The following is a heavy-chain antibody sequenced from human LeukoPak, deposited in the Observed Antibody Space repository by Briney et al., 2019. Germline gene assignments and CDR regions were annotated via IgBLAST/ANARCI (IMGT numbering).Heavy chain of an antibody. V-gene: IGHV4-34*01. D-gene: IGHD5-12*01. CDR2: INHSGST. J-gene: IGHJ5*02. CDR1: GGSFSGYY. CDR3: ARYIVATRWFDP. Sequence: SETLSLTCAVYGGSFSGYYWSWIRQPPGKGLEWIGEINHSGSTNYNPSLKSRVTISVDTSKNQFSLKLSSVTAADTAVYYCARYIVATRWFDPWGQGTLVTVSS.